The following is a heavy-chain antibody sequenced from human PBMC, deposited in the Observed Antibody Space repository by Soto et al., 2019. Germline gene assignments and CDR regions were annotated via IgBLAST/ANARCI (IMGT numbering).Heavy chain of an antibody. J-gene: IGHJ6*04. CDR2: ISGSGGST. CDR1: GFTFSSYA. D-gene: IGHD2-2*02. Sequence: PGGSLRLSCAASGFTFSSYAMSWVRQAPGKGLEWVSAISGSGGSTYYADSVKGRFTISRDNSKNTLYLQMNSLRAEDTAVYYCAKDPVVEVPAAISLWWRDVWGKGTTVTVSS. V-gene: IGHV3-23*01. CDR3: AKDPVVEVPAAISLWWRDV.